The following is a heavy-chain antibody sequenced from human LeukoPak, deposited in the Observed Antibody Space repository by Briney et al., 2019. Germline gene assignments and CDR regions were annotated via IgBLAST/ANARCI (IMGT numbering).Heavy chain of an antibody. CDR3: ARRATTERGHSYGLDY. Sequence: GGSLRLSCAASGFTFSSYAMSWVRQAPGKGLEWVSAISGSGGSTYYADSVKGRFTISRDNSKNTLYLQMNSLRAEDTAVYYCARRATTERGHSYGLDYWGQGTLVTVSS. CDR1: GFTFSSYA. J-gene: IGHJ4*02. D-gene: IGHD5-18*01. V-gene: IGHV3-23*01. CDR2: ISGSGGST.